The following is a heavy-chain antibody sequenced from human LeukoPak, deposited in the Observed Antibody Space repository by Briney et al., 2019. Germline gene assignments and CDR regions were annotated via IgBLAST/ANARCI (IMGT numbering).Heavy chain of an antibody. CDR3: ATKYSAGWLFDY. Sequence: GGSLRLSCAASGLTFSSYTMNWVRQAPGKGLEWVSSIDNDGSYIYYADSVKGRFTLSRDNAENSVHLQMISLRAEDTAVYYCATKYSAGWLFDYWGQGTLVTVSS. CDR2: IDNDGSYI. D-gene: IGHD5-12*01. CDR1: GLTFSSYT. V-gene: IGHV3-21*01. J-gene: IGHJ4*02.